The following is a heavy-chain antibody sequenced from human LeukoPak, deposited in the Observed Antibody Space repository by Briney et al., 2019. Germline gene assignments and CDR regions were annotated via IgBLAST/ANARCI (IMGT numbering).Heavy chain of an antibody. Sequence: SETLSLTCSVSGGSTSSYYWSWIRRPPGKGLEWIGYIYYSGSTNYNPSLKSRVTISVDTSKNQFSLKLSSVTAADTAVYYCARDGLWFGASFYYGMDVWGKGTTVTVSS. CDR3: ARDGLWFGASFYYGMDV. CDR1: GGSTSSYY. J-gene: IGHJ6*04. V-gene: IGHV4-59*01. D-gene: IGHD3-10*01. CDR2: IYYSGST.